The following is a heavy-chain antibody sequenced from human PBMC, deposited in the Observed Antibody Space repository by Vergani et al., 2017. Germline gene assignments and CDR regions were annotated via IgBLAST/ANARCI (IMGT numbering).Heavy chain of an antibody. CDR1: GGSISSHY. V-gene: IGHV4-59*11. D-gene: IGHD1-26*01. Sequence: QVQLQESGPGLVKPSETLSLTCTVSGGSISSHYWSWIRQPPGKGLEWIGYIYYSGSTNYNPSLKSRVTISVDTSQNQFSLKLSSVTAADTAVYYCAREVGAGYDDAFDIWGQGTMVTVSS. J-gene: IGHJ3*02. CDR3: AREVGAGYDDAFDI. CDR2: IYYSGST.